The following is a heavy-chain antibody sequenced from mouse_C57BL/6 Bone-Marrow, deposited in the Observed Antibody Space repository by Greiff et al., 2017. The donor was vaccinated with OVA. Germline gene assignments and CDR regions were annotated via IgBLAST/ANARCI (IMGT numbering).Heavy chain of an antibody. J-gene: IGHJ2*01. CDR1: GYTFTSYW. Sequence: VQLQQPGAELVRPGSSVKLSCKASGYTFTSYWMDWVKQRPGQGLEWIGNIYPSDSETHYNQKFKDKATLTVDKSSSTAYMQLSSLTSEDSAVYYCARREGYDYHGCWGQGTTVTVSS. CDR3: ARREGYDYHGC. D-gene: IGHD2-4*01. CDR2: IYPSDSET. V-gene: IGHV1-61*01.